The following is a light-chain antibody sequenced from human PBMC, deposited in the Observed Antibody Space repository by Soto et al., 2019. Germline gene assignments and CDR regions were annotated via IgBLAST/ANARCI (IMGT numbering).Light chain of an antibody. CDR1: QSIGRS. J-gene: IGKJ1*01. V-gene: IGKV1-5*03. CDR3: KQYEYYWT. CDR2: QAY. Sequence: DIQMTQSPSTLSASVGDRVTITCRASQSIGRSLAWYQQKPGKAPKVLIYQAYSLDSGVPSRFSGSGSGTEFTLTIHTLQPDDFATYYCKQYEYYWTFGQGTKVDVK.